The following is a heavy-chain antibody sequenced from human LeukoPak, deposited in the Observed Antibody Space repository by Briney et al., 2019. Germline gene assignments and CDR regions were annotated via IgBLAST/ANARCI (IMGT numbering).Heavy chain of an antibody. CDR3: ARVRGPKRSGSFIDY. D-gene: IGHD3-10*01. Sequence: SETLSLTCAVYGGSFSGYYWSWIRQPPGKGLEWIGEINHSGSTNYNPSLKSRVAMSIDTSKNQFSLKLSSVTAADTAVYYCARVRGPKRSGSFIDYWGQGTLVTVSS. CDR1: GGSFSGYY. V-gene: IGHV4-34*01. J-gene: IGHJ4*02. CDR2: INHSGST.